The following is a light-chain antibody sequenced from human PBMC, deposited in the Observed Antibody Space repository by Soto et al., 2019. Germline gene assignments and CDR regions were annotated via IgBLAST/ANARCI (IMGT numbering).Light chain of an antibody. CDR2: AAS. V-gene: IGKV1-9*01. CDR3: QQLDSYPIT. CDR1: QGISSY. J-gene: IGKJ5*01. Sequence: IQLTQSPSSLSASAGDRVTITCRASQGISSYLAWYQQKPGKAPKLLIYAASTLESGVPSRFSGSGSGTDFTLTISGLQPADFATYYCQQLDSYPITFGQGTRLEIK.